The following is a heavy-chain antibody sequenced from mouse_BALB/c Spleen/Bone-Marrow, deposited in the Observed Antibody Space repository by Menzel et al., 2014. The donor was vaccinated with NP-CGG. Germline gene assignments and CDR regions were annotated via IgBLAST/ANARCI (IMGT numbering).Heavy chain of an antibody. J-gene: IGHJ4*01. Sequence: QVQLKQSGPGLVAPSQSLSITCTVSGFSLTGFGINWIRRPPGKGLEWLGVIWGDGTTDYNSALKSKLSIKKDNSKSQVFLKMNSLQAGDTARYYCAREKYGNYYAMDYWGQGTSVTVSS. D-gene: IGHD2-10*02. CDR2: IWGDGTT. CDR1: GFSLTGFG. V-gene: IGHV2-6-7*01. CDR3: AREKYGNYYAMDY.